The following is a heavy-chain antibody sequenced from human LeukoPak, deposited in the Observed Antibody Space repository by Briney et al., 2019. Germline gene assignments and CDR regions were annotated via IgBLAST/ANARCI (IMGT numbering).Heavy chain of an antibody. CDR3: ARGIREAVAFPLGY. CDR1: GGSISSYY. Sequence: SETLSLTCTVSGGSISSYYWSWVRQPPGKGLEWIGEIYHSGSTNYNPSLKSRVTISVDKSKNQFSLKLSSVTAADTAVYYCARGIREAVAFPLGYWGQGTLVTVSS. CDR2: IYHSGST. J-gene: IGHJ4*02. V-gene: IGHV4-4*02. D-gene: IGHD6-19*01.